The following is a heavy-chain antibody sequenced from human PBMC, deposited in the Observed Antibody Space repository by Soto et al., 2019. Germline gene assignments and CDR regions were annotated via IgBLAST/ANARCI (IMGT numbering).Heavy chain of an antibody. CDR1: GGTFSSYA. D-gene: IGHD3-9*01. V-gene: IGHV1-69*13. CDR2: VIPIFGTA. J-gene: IGHJ5*02. Sequence: SVKVSGKASGGTFSSYAISWVRQAPGQGLEWMGGVIPIFGTANYAQKFQGRVTITADESTSTPYMELSSLRSEDTAVYYCARAYYDILTGYYNWFDPPGQGTLVIVSS. CDR3: ARAYYDILTGYYNWFDP.